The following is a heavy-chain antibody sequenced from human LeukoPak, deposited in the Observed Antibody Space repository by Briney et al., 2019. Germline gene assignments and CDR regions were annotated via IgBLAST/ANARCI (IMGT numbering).Heavy chain of an antibody. Sequence: GGSLRLSCAASGFTFSDYYMRWIRQAPGKGLEWVSYISSSGSTIYYADSVKGRFTISRDNAKNSLYLQMNSLKAEDTAVYYCARVGYCSGGSCYRSWFDPWGQGTLVTVSS. V-gene: IGHV3-11*04. CDR1: GFTFSDYY. J-gene: IGHJ5*02. CDR2: ISSSGSTI. CDR3: ARVGYCSGGSCYRSWFDP. D-gene: IGHD2-15*01.